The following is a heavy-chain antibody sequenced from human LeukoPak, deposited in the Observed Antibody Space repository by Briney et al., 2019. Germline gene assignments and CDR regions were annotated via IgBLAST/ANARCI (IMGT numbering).Heavy chain of an antibody. D-gene: IGHD6-13*01. CDR1: GFTFGNYA. Sequence: GGSLRLSCEASGFTFGNYAMSWVRQAPGKGLEWVSTISGSGGSTYYADSVTGRFTLSRDNSKNTLFLQMNSLRVEDTALYFCAKGSIAAALWDYWGQGTLVTVSS. CDR3: AKGSIAAALWDY. J-gene: IGHJ4*02. CDR2: ISGSGGST. V-gene: IGHV3-23*01.